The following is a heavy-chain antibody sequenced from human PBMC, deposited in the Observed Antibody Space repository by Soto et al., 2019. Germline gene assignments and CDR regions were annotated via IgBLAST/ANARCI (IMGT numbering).Heavy chain of an antibody. V-gene: IGHV3-23*01. CDR3: AKGTVQIATFYYYYGMDV. D-gene: IGHD6-13*01. J-gene: IGHJ6*02. Sequence: GGSLRLSCAASGFTFSSYAMSWVRQAPGKGLEWVSAISGSGGSTYYADSVKGRFTISRDNSKNTLYLQMNSLRAEDTAVYYCAKGTVQIATFYYYYGMDVWGQGTTVTVSS. CDR1: GFTFSSYA. CDR2: ISGSGGST.